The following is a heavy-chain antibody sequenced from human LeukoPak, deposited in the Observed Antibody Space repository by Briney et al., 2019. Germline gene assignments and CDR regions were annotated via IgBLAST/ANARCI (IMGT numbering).Heavy chain of an antibody. D-gene: IGHD3-3*01. CDR3: ARSGVGAFDI. Sequence: GGSLRLSCAASGFTFSSYSMTWVRQAPGKGLEWVSSISSSSSYIYYADSVKGRFTISRDNAKNSLYLQMNSLRAEDTAVYYCARSGVGAFDIWGQGTMVTVSS. J-gene: IGHJ3*02. CDR1: GFTFSSYS. CDR2: ISSSSSYI. V-gene: IGHV3-21*01.